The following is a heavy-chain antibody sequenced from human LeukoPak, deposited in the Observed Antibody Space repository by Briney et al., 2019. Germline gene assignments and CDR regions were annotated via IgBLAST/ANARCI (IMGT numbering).Heavy chain of an antibody. Sequence: ASVKVSCKASGYTFTSYGISWVRQAPGQWLEWMGWISAYNGNTNYAQKLQGRVTMTTDTSTSTAYMELRSLRSDDTAVYYCARDKINVGALDAFDIWGQGTMVTVSS. CDR2: ISAYNGNT. CDR3: ARDKINVGALDAFDI. J-gene: IGHJ3*02. CDR1: GYTFTSYG. V-gene: IGHV1-18*01. D-gene: IGHD1-26*01.